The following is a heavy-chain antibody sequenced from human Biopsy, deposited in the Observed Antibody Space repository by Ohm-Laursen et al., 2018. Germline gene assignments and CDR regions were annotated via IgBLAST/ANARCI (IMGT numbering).Heavy chain of an antibody. V-gene: IGHV4-59*01. CDR2: ISNRGST. D-gene: IGHD5-18*01. Sequence: TLSLTCTVSGGSISSDYWSWIRQSPGKGLEWIGYISNRGSTNYNPSLRGRVTISVDTSKNQFSLKLSSVTAADTAVYFCARGSSYGYDFDYWGQGTLVAVSS. CDR3: ARGSSYGYDFDY. J-gene: IGHJ4*02. CDR1: GGSISSDY.